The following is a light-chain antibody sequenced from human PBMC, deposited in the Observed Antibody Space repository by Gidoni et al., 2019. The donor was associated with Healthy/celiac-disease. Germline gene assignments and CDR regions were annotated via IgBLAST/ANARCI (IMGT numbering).Light chain of an antibody. CDR1: SSDVGSYNY. CDR3: SSYTSSSTPYV. Sequence: QSALPQPASVSGSPGQSFTISCTGTSSDVGSYNYVSWYQQHPGKAPKLMIYDVSNRPSGVSNRFTGSKYGNTASLTSSGLQAEDEADYYCSSYTSSSTPYVFGTGTKVTVL. CDR2: DVS. J-gene: IGLJ1*01. V-gene: IGLV2-14*01.